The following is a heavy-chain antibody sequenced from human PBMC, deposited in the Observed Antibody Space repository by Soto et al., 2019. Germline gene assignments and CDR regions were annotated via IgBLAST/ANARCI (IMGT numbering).Heavy chain of an antibody. V-gene: IGHV1-3*01. CDR3: ASDLIEDRITIFGVVTPPGY. Sequence: ASVKVSCKASGYTFTSYAMHWVRQAPGQRLEWMGWINAGNGNTKYSQKFQGRVTITRDTSASTAYMELSSLRSEDTAVYYCASDLIEDRITIFGVVTPPGYWGQGTLVTVSS. J-gene: IGHJ4*02. CDR2: INAGNGNT. CDR1: GYTFTSYA. D-gene: IGHD3-3*01.